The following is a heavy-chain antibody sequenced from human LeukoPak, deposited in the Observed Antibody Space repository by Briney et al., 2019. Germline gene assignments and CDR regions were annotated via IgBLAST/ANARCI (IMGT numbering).Heavy chain of an antibody. V-gene: IGHV3-74*01. CDR2: INSDGSST. Sequence: GGSLRLSCAASGFTFSSYWMHWVRQAPGKGLVWVSRINSDGSSTSYADSVKGRFTISRGNAKNTLYLQMNSLRAEDTAVYYCARVAWIQSPPDYWGQGTLVTVSS. CDR1: GFTFSSYW. CDR3: ARVAWIQSPPDY. J-gene: IGHJ4*02. D-gene: IGHD5-18*01.